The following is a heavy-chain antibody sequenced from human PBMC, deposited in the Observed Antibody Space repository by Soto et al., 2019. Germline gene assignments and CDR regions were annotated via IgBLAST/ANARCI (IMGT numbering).Heavy chain of an antibody. D-gene: IGHD6-19*01. CDR2: ISWNSGSI. Sequence: PVGSLRLSCAASGFTFDDYAMHWVRQAPGKGLEWVSGISWNSGSIGYADSVKGRFTISRDNAKNSLYLQMNSLRAEDTALYYCAKDGIAVAAWGYYFDYWGQGTLVTVSS. CDR1: GFTFDDYA. J-gene: IGHJ4*02. V-gene: IGHV3-9*01. CDR3: AKDGIAVAAWGYYFDY.